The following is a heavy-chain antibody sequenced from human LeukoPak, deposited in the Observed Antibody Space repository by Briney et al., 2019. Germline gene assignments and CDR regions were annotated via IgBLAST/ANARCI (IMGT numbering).Heavy chain of an antibody. Sequence: ASVKVSCKASGYTSTSYDINWVRQATGQGLEWMGWMNPNSGNTGYAQKFQGRVTMTRNTSISTAYMELSSLRSEDTAVYYCARKIAAAGTGFDYWGQGTLVTVSS. V-gene: IGHV1-8*01. D-gene: IGHD6-13*01. CDR2: MNPNSGNT. CDR1: GYTSTSYD. J-gene: IGHJ4*02. CDR3: ARKIAAAGTGFDY.